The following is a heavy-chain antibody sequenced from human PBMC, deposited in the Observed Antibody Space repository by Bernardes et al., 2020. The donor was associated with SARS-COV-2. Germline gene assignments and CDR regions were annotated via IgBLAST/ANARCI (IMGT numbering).Heavy chain of an antibody. CDR2: ISPSGGTI. CDR1: GVSFSGYE. CDR3: ARSRRSSLAFDP. Sequence: GGSLRLSCTVSGVSFSGYEMNWVRKAPGKGLEWVSYISPSGGTIYYADSVEGRFTIFRDNAKNSLFLQMNGLRAEDTAVYYCARSRRSSLAFDPWGQGTLVTVSS. D-gene: IGHD6-6*01. J-gene: IGHJ5*02. V-gene: IGHV3-48*03.